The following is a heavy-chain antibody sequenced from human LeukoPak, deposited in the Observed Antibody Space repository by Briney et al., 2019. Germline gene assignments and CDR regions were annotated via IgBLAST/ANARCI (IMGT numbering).Heavy chain of an antibody. V-gene: IGHV1-46*01. Sequence: ASVKVSCKAAGYTFTSYYMHWVRQAPGQGLECMGIINPSGGSTSYAQKFQGRVTMTRDTSTSTVYMELSSLRSEDTAVYYCARDPAAAGTLDYWGQGTLVTVSS. CDR3: ARDPAAAGTLDY. D-gene: IGHD6-13*01. J-gene: IGHJ4*02. CDR1: GYTFTSYY. CDR2: INPSGGST.